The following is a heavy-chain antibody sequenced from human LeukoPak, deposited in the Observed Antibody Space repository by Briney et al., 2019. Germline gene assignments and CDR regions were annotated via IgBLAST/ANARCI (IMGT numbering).Heavy chain of an antibody. CDR1: GFPFDDYA. Sequence: SLRLSCAASGFPFDDYAMHWVRQAPGKGLEWVSGINWNSGSIGYADSVKGRFTISRDNAKNSLYLQMNSLRAEDTALYYCAKGQGDSSALYDYFDYWGQGTLVTVSS. CDR2: INWNSGSI. J-gene: IGHJ4*02. V-gene: IGHV3-9*01. D-gene: IGHD3-22*01. CDR3: AKGQGDSSALYDYFDY.